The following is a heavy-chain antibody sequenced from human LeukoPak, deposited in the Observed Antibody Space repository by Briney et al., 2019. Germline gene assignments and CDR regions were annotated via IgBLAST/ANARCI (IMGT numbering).Heavy chain of an antibody. CDR1: GASISNYY. CDR3: TRGPSGGANNWFDP. CDR2: IYYSGST. V-gene: IGHV4-59*01. J-gene: IGHJ5*02. D-gene: IGHD2-15*01. Sequence: SETLSLTCTVSGASISNYYWTWIRQSPGKGLEWIGYIYYSGSTNYNPSLKSRVTISVDMSKKQFSLKLSSVTAADTAVYYCTRGPSGGANNWFDPWGQGILVTVSS.